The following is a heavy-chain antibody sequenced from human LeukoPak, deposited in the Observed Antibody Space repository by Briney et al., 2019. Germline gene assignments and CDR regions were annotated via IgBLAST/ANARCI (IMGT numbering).Heavy chain of an antibody. CDR2: INHSGST. CDR3: ARGLGQLWPEDGN. D-gene: IGHD5-18*01. J-gene: IGHJ4*02. V-gene: IGHV4-34*01. Sequence: PSETLSLTCAVYGGSFSGYYWSWIRQPPGKGLEWIGEINHSGSTNYNPSLKSRVTISVDTSKNQFSLKLSSVTAADTAVYYCARGLGQLWPEDGNWGQGTLVTVSS. CDR1: GGSFSGYY.